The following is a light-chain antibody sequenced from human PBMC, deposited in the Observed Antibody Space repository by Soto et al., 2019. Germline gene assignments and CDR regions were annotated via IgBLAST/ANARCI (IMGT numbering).Light chain of an antibody. CDR1: QSISNW. Sequence: DIQMTQSPSTLSASVGDRVTITCRASQSISNWLAWYQQKPGKAPKLLIYKASSLESGVPSSFSGSGSGTEFTLTISSLQPDDFATYYCQQYNSYSYTFDQGTKLEIK. CDR3: QQYNSYSYT. CDR2: KAS. J-gene: IGKJ2*01. V-gene: IGKV1-5*03.